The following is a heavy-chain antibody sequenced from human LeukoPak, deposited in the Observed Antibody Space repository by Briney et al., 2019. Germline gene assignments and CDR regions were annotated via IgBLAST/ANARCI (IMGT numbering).Heavy chain of an antibody. CDR2: VSGADRTT. D-gene: IGHD2-2*01. CDR1: GFTFSAYG. CDR3: AKHWSYCSTTSCFFNYYYYYMDV. Sequence: GGSLRLSCSASGFTFSAYGMRWVRQSPRKGLEWVSGVSGADRTTYYADSVKGRFTISRDNSKSTLYLRAEDTAVYYCAKHWSYCSTTSCFFNYYYYYMDVWGKGTTVTVSS. J-gene: IGHJ6*03. V-gene: IGHV3-23*01.